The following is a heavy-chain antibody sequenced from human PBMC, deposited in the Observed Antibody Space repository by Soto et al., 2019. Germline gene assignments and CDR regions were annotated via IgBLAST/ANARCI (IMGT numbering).Heavy chain of an antibody. CDR3: ASTSFGVVIIGGGVMDV. CDR1: GGSISSRSYY. J-gene: IGHJ6*02. V-gene: IGHV4-39*01. D-gene: IGHD3-3*01. CDR2: IYYSGST. Sequence: QLQLQESGPGLVKPSETLSLTCTVSGGSISSRSYYWGWIRQPPGKGLEGIGSIYYSGSTYYNPSLKSRVTISVDTSKNQFSLKLSSVTAADTAVYYCASTSFGVVIIGGGVMDVWGQGTTVTVSS.